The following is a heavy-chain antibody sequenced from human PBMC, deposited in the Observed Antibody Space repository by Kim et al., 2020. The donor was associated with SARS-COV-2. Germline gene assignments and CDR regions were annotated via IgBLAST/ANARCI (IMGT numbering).Heavy chain of an antibody. V-gene: IGHV4-31*03. D-gene: IGHD4-17*01. CDR1: GGSISSGGYY. CDR2: IYYSGST. J-gene: IGHJ3*02. Sequence: SETLSLTCTVSGGSISSGGYYWSWIRQHPGKGLEWIGYIYYSGSTYYNPSLKGRVTISVDTSKNQFSLKLSSVTAADTAVYYCAREGEGGVTTWDAFDIWGQGTMVTVSS. CDR3: AREGEGGVTTWDAFDI.